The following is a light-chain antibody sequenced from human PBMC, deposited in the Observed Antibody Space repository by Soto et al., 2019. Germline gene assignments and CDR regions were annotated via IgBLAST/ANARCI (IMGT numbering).Light chain of an antibody. CDR1: SSNIGRHY. J-gene: IGLJ1*01. CDR2: GNT. Sequence: QSVLSQPPSASGTPGQGVTISCSGSSSNIGRHYIYWYQQLPGTAPKLLIYGNTQRPSGVPDRFSGSKSGTSVSLAISGLRSEDEADDYCAAWGDSRRGYVFGTGTNVTVL. CDR3: AAWGDSRRGYV. V-gene: IGLV1-47*02.